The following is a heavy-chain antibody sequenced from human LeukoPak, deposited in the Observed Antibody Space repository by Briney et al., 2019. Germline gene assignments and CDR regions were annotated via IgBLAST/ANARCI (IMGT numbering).Heavy chain of an antibody. Sequence: PSQTLSLTCTVSGGSISSGGYYWSWIRQHPGKGLEWIGYIYYSGSTYYNPSLKSRVTISVDTSKNQFSLKLSSVTATDTAVYYCARGPPLGVGALRPNWFDPWGQGTLVTVSS. V-gene: IGHV4-31*03. J-gene: IGHJ5*02. CDR1: GGSISSGGYY. CDR3: ARGPPLGVGALRPNWFDP. CDR2: IYYSGST. D-gene: IGHD1-26*01.